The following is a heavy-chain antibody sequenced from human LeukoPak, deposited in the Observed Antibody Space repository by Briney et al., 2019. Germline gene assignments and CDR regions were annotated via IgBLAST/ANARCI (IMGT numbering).Heavy chain of an antibody. CDR1: GYTFTGYY. Sequence: ASVKVSCTASGYTFTGYYMHWVRQAPGQGLEWMGWINPNSGGTNYAQKFQGRVTMTRDTSISTAYMELNRLRSDDTAVYYCASVYSYGPYYFDYWGQGTLVTVPS. V-gene: IGHV1-2*02. J-gene: IGHJ4*02. CDR2: INPNSGGT. CDR3: ASVYSYGPYYFDY. D-gene: IGHD5-18*01.